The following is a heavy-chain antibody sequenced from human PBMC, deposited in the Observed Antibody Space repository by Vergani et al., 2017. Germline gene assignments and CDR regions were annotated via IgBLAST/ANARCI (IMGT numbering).Heavy chain of an antibody. CDR1: GFTFGDYA. CDR2: IRSKAYGGTT. V-gene: IGHV3-49*03. D-gene: IGHD2-8*01. Sequence: EVQLVESGGGLVQPGRSLRLSCTASGFTFGDYAMSWFRQAPGKGLEWVGFIRSKAYGGTTEYAASVKGRFTISRDDSKSIAYLQMNSLRAEDTAVYYCAKADQVLMVLYWGQGTLVTVSS. J-gene: IGHJ4*02. CDR3: AKADQVLMVLY.